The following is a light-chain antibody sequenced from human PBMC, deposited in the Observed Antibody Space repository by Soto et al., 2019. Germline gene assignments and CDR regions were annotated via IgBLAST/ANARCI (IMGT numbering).Light chain of an antibody. CDR3: QQRSNWPWGS. V-gene: IGKV3-11*01. CDR1: QSVSSY. J-gene: IGKJ1*01. CDR2: DAS. Sequence: EIVLTQSPATLSLSPGERATLSCRASQSVSSYLACYQQKPGQAPRLLIYDASNRATGIPARFSGSGSGTDFTLTISSLEPEDFAVYYCQQRSNWPWGSFGQGTKVEIK.